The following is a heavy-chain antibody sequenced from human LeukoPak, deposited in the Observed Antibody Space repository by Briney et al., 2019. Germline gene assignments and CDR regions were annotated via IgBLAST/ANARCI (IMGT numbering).Heavy chain of an antibody. CDR2: ISYRSSPI. V-gene: IGHV3-21*01. Sequence: GGSLRLSCTASGFTFSDCDMSWVRQAPGKGLEWVSSISYRSSPIYYADSVKGRFTISRGNAKNSLYLQMDSLRAGDTAVYYCARAYPPLRTAAAGDQWGQGTLVTVSS. CDR3: ARAYPPLRTAAAGDQ. J-gene: IGHJ4*02. D-gene: IGHD6-13*01. CDR1: GFTFSDCD.